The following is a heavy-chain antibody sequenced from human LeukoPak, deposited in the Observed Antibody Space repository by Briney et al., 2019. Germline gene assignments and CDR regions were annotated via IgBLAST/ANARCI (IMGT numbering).Heavy chain of an antibody. CDR1: GFTFGDYA. CDR2: IRSKAFGGTT. J-gene: IGHJ4*02. Sequence: PGRSLRLSCTASGFTFGDYAMAWVRQAPGKGLEWVGFIRSKAFGGTTEYAASVKGRFTISRDDSKSIASLQMNSLKTEDTAVYYCTSPRNYYGSGGYYDWGQGTLVTVSS. D-gene: IGHD3-10*01. V-gene: IGHV3-49*04. CDR3: TSPRNYYGSGGYYD.